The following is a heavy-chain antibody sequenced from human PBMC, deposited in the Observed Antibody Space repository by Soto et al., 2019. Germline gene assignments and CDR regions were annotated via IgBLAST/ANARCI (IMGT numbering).Heavy chain of an antibody. D-gene: IGHD3-22*01. CDR1: GFTFSSYA. CDR3: AECIEAMIVVVNGMDV. CDR2: ISGSGGST. V-gene: IGHV3-23*01. J-gene: IGHJ6*02. Sequence: GGSLRLSCAASGFTFSSYAMSWVRQAPGKGLEWVSAISGSGGSTYYADSVKGRFTISRDNSKNTLYLQMNSLRAEDTAVYYCAECIEAMIVVVNGMDVWGQGTTVTVS.